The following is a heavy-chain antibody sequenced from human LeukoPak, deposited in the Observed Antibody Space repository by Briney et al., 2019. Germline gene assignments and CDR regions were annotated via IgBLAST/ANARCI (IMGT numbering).Heavy chain of an antibody. CDR2: ISSSGNTI. CDR1: EFTFTSYE. Sequence: PGGSLRLSCAASEFTFTSYELNWVRQAPGKGLEWVSYISSSGNTISYADSVKGRFTISRDNAKASLYLNVIRLRAEDTAVYYCARGPSIAARYDAFDIWGQGTMVTVSS. D-gene: IGHD6-6*01. V-gene: IGHV3-48*03. J-gene: IGHJ3*02. CDR3: ARGPSIAARYDAFDI.